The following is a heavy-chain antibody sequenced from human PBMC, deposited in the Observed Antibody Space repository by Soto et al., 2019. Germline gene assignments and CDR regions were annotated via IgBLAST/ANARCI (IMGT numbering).Heavy chain of an antibody. V-gene: IGHV3-30-3*01. D-gene: IGHD5-18*01. CDR2: ISYDGSNK. Sequence: GGSLRLSCAASGFTFSSYAMHWVRQAPGKGLEWVAVISYDGSNKYYADSVKGRFTSSRDNSKNTLYLQMNSLRAEDTAVYYCARDRGYSYGTLYYYYGMDVWGQGTTVTVSS. CDR1: GFTFSSYA. J-gene: IGHJ6*02. CDR3: ARDRGYSYGTLYYYYGMDV.